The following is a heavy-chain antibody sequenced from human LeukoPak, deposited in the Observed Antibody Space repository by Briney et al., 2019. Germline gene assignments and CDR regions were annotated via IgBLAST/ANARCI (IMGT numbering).Heavy chain of an antibody. Sequence: SETLSLTCTVSGGSISSYYWSWIRQPPGKGLEWIGYIYYSGSTNYNPFLTSRVTISVDTSKNQFSLKLSSVTAADTAVYYCARGPLRNNWFDPWGQGTLVTVSS. CDR3: ARGPLRNNWFDP. CDR2: IYYSGST. J-gene: IGHJ5*02. D-gene: IGHD4-17*01. V-gene: IGHV4-59*01. CDR1: GGSISSYY.